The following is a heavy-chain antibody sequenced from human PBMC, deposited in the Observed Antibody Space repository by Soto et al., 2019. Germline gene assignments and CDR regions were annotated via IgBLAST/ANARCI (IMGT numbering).Heavy chain of an antibody. V-gene: IGHV4-34*01. Sequence: SETLSLTCAVYGGSFSDYYWSWIRQPPGKGLEWIGKINHSGSTNYNPSLKSRLTISVDTPKNQFSLKLRSVTAADTTVYYCARGKTYCSGGFCYEQFDYWGQGTLVTVSS. CDR3: ARGKTYCSGGFCYEQFDY. J-gene: IGHJ4*02. D-gene: IGHD2-15*01. CDR2: INHSGST. CDR1: GGSFSDYY.